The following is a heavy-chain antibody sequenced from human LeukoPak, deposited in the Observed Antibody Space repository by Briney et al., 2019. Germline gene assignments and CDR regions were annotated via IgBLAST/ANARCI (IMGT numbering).Heavy chain of an antibody. J-gene: IGHJ4*02. CDR2: IKHSGGST. CDR1: GDILNNYH. V-gene: IGHV1-46*02. Sequence: ASVTVSCTASGDILNNYHIHWVRQAPGQGLEWMGIIKHSGGSTTYAQKFQGRLTMTRDTSTGTVNMELSSLTSEDTAVYYCARDFSWSVDYWGQGALVTVSS. CDR3: ARDFSWSVDY. D-gene: IGHD6-13*01.